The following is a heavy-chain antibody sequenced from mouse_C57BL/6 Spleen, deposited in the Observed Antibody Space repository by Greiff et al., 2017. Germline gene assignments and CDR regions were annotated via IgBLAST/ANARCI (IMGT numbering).Heavy chain of an antibody. Sequence: QVQLQQSGAELVKPGASVKISCKASGYAFSSYWMNWVKQRPGTGLEWIGQIYPGDGDTNYNGKFKGKATLTADKSSSTAYMQLSSLTSEDSAVYFCARGGDYDYPFDYWGQGTTLTVSS. V-gene: IGHV1-80*01. CDR3: ARGGDYDYPFDY. CDR1: GYAFSSYW. J-gene: IGHJ2*01. CDR2: IYPGDGDT. D-gene: IGHD2-4*01.